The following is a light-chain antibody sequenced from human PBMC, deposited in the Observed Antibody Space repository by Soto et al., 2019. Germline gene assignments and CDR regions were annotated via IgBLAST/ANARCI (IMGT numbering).Light chain of an antibody. Sequence: IQMTQSPSSLSASVGASVTVTCRASQSINIYLNWYQQKPGKAPTLLIYVASSLQSGVPSRFTGGGSRTDFTLPISSLQPEDFATYYCQQSYRSPYTFGQGTKLEIK. CDR2: VAS. V-gene: IGKV1-39*01. J-gene: IGKJ2*01. CDR1: QSINIY. CDR3: QQSYRSPYT.